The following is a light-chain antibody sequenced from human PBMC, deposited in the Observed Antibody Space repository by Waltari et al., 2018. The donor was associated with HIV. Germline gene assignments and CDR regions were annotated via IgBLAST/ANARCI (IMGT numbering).Light chain of an antibody. J-gene: IGKJ4*01. CDR1: QDISNY. CDR2: DAS. V-gene: IGKV1-33*01. Sequence: DIQMTQSPSSLSASVGDRVPITCQASQDISNYLNWYQQKPGKAPKLLIYDASNLETGVPSRFSGSGSGTDFTFTISSLQPEDIATYYCQQYDNLPLTFGGGTKVEIK. CDR3: QQYDNLPLT.